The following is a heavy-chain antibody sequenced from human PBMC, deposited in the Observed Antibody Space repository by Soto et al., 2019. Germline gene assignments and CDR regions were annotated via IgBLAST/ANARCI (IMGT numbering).Heavy chain of an antibody. CDR3: ERGGDYYDSAGDFDI. J-gene: IGHJ3*02. V-gene: IGHV3-74*01. Sequence: PGGSLRLSCAASGFTFSSYWMHWVRHAPGKGLVWVSRINTDGSSTSYADSVKGRFTISRDNAKNTLYLQINSLRAEDTAVYYCERGGDYYDSAGDFDIWGQGKMVTV. CDR2: INTDGSST. D-gene: IGHD3-22*01. CDR1: GFTFSSYW.